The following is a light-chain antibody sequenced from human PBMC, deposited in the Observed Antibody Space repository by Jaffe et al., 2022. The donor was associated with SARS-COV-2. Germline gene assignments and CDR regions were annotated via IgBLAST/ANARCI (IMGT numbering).Light chain of an antibody. Sequence: SYVLTQPPSVSVAPGQTAGITCGGNNLGSKSVHWYQQRPGQAPVLVVYDDSDRPSGIPARFSGSNSGGTATLTISRVEAADEADYYCQVWDDSDHPGVVFGGGTQLTVL. CDR1: NLGSKS. V-gene: IGLV3-21*02. CDR2: DDS. J-gene: IGLJ2*01. CDR3: QVWDDSDHPGVV.